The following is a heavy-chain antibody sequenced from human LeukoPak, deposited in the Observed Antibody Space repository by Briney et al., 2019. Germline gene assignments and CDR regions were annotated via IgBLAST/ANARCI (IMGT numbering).Heavy chain of an antibody. CDR1: GYTFTGYY. Sequence: ASVKVSCKASGYTFTGYYMHWVRQAPGQGLEWMGWINPNSGGTNYAQKFQGRVTMTRDTSISTAYMELSRLRSDDTAVYYCARAKAEDTAANIWFDPWGQGTLVTVSS. CDR3: ARAKAEDTAANIWFDP. CDR2: INPNSGGT. D-gene: IGHD5-18*01. J-gene: IGHJ5*02. V-gene: IGHV1-2*02.